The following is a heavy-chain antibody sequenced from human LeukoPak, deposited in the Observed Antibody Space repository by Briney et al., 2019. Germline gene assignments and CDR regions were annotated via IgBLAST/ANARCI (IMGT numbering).Heavy chain of an antibody. CDR3: ARVHYYGSGSWNEDNWFDP. Sequence: PSETLSLTCTVSGGSISSYYWSWIRQPPGKGLEWIGYIYHSGSTYYNPSLKSRVTISVDRSKNQFSLKLSSVTAADTAVYYCARVHYYGSGSWNEDNWFDPWGQGTLVTVSS. CDR2: IYHSGST. V-gene: IGHV4-59*12. J-gene: IGHJ5*02. CDR1: GGSISSYY. D-gene: IGHD3-10*01.